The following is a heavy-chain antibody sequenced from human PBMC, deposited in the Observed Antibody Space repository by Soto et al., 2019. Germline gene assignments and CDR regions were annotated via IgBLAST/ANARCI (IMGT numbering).Heavy chain of an antibody. D-gene: IGHD3-10*01. CDR3: ARGHYYGSGSYYPPDAFYI. Sequence: QVQLVQSGAEVKKPGSSVKVSCKASGGTFSSYTISWVRQAPGQGLEWMGRIIPILGIANYAQKFQGRVTITADKSTSTAYMELSSLRSEDTAVYYCARGHYYGSGSYYPPDAFYIWGQGTMVTVSS. CDR2: IIPILGIA. CDR1: GGTFSSYT. V-gene: IGHV1-69*02. J-gene: IGHJ3*02.